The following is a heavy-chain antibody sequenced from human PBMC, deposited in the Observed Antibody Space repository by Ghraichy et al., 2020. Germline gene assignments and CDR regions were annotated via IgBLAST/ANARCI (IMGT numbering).Heavy chain of an antibody. J-gene: IGHJ4*02. CDR1: GFTFSSYA. V-gene: IGHV3-30-3*01. CDR3: ARGWLGADY. D-gene: IGHD5-24*01. CDR2: ISYDGSTK. Sequence: GGSLRLSCSASGFTFSSYAIHWVRQAPGKGLEWVAVISYDGSTKYYGDSVKGRFTTSRDNSKNTVFLQMNSLRVEDTAVYYCARGWLGADYWGQGTLVTVS.